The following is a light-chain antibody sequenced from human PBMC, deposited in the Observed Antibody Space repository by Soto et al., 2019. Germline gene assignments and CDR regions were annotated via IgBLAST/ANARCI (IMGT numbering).Light chain of an antibody. V-gene: IGKV1-27*01. CDR3: QHYINAPWT. J-gene: IGKJ1*01. CDR1: QGIRNY. Sequence: DIQMTQSPSSLSASVGDRVTITCRASQGIRNYLAWYQQKPGKVPKLLIYAASTLQSGVPSRFSGSGSGTDFTLTISSLQPEDVATYYCQHYINAPWTFGPGTKVEIK. CDR2: AAS.